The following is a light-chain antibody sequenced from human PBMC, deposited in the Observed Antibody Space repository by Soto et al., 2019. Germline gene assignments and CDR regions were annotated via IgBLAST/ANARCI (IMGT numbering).Light chain of an antibody. CDR2: AAS. Sequence: IQMTQSPSSLSASVGDRVTITCRASQTISSWLAWYQQKPGGAPKLLIYAASTLQSGVPSRFSGSGSGTDFTLTIRSLQPEDFATYYCQQGASFPRTFGGGTKVDI. CDR3: QQGASFPRT. CDR1: QTISSW. V-gene: IGKV1-12*01. J-gene: IGKJ4*01.